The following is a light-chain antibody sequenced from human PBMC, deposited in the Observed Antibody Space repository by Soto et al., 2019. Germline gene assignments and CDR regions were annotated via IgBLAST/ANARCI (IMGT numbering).Light chain of an antibody. CDR3: QQYGSSPR. J-gene: IGKJ1*01. CDR1: QGVSSSH. V-gene: IGKV3-20*01. CDR2: GAS. Sequence: EIVLTQSPGTLSLSPGERATLSCRASQGVSSSHLAWYQQKPGQAPRLLIYGASSKATGIPDRFSGSGSGTDFTLTVSRLEPEDFAVYYCQQYGSSPRFGQGTKVEIK.